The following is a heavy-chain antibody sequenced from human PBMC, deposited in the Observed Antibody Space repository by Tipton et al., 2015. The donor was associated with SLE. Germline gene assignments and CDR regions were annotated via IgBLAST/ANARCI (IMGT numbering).Heavy chain of an antibody. CDR3: ARDFSGPYDF. V-gene: IGHV4-59*01. CDR2: MYYSGST. D-gene: IGHD3-10*01. J-gene: IGHJ4*02. Sequence: TLSLTCTVSGGSIRNYYWSWIRQPPGKGLEWIGHMYYSGSTDYNPSLKSRVTISVDTSKNQFSLKLNSVTAADTAVYYCARDFSGPYDFWGQGTLVSVSS. CDR1: GGSIRNYY.